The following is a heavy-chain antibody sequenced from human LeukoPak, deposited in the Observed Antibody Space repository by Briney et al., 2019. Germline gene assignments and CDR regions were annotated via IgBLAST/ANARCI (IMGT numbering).Heavy chain of an antibody. J-gene: IGHJ4*02. Sequence: PSETLSLTCTVSGGSISSSSYYWGWIRQPPGKGLEWIGSIYYSGSTYYNPSLKSRVTISVDTSKNQFSLKLSSVTAADTAVYYCARTPYSSSWDYWGQGTLVTVSS. D-gene: IGHD6-13*01. CDR2: IYYSGST. CDR1: GGSISSSSYY. CDR3: ARTPYSSSWDY. V-gene: IGHV4-39*01.